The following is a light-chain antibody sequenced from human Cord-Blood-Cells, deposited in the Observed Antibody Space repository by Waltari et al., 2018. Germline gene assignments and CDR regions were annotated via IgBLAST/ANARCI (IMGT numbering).Light chain of an antibody. CDR1: QSISSY. Sequence: DIQMTQSPSPLSASVGDRVTITCRASQSISSYLNWYQQKPGKAPKLLIYAASSLQSGVPSRFSCSGSGTNFTLTISSLQPEDFATYYCQQSYSTPLTFGGGTKVEIK. V-gene: IGKV1-39*01. J-gene: IGKJ4*01. CDR2: AAS. CDR3: QQSYSTPLT.